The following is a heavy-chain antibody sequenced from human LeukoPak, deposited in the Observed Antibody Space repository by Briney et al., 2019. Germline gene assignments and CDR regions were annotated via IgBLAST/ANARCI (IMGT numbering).Heavy chain of an antibody. CDR1: GGSXSSSSYY. J-gene: IGHJ6*03. CDR3: XXXXXXXXAXXXXXYXXV. CDR2: IYYSGST. Sequence: GGSXSSSSYYWGWIRQPPGKGLEWIGSIYYSGSTYYNPSLKSRFTISVDTSKSQFSLKLSSVTAADRAVYXXXXXXXXXXAXXXXXYXXVWGKGTTVTVSS. V-gene: IGHV4-39*03.